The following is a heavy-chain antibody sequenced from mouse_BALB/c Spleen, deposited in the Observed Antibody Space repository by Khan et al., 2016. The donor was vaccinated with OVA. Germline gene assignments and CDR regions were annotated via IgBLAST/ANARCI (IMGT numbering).Heavy chain of an antibody. J-gene: IGHJ4*01. CDR3: ARQPDYHYYIMDY. CDR2: IWSDGTT. V-gene: IGHV2-6-1*01. Sequence: QVQLQQSGPGLVAPSQSLSITCTISGFSLANYGVHWVRQPPGKGLEWLVVIWSDGTTTNNSALKSRLSISRDNSKSQVFLKMNSLQTDDTAMYDCARQPDYHYYIMDYWGQGTSVTVSS. CDR1: GFSLANYG. D-gene: IGHD1-1*02.